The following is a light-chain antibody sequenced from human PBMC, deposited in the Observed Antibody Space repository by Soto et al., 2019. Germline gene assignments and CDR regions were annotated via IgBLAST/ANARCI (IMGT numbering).Light chain of an antibody. Sequence: QSALTQPASVSGSPGQSITISCTGTSSDIGGYNYVSWYQQHPGKAPKLMIYDVSNRPSGVSNRFSGSKSGNTASLTISGLQAEDEADYYCYSYTGSITYVFGPGTKLTVL. CDR1: SSDIGGYNY. CDR3: YSYTGSITYV. CDR2: DVS. V-gene: IGLV2-14*01. J-gene: IGLJ1*01.